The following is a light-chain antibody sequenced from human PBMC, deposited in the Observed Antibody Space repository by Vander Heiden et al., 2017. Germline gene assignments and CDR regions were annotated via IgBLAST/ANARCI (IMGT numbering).Light chain of an antibody. V-gene: IGLV1-44*01. CDR3: AAWDDSLNGPV. CDR2: SYN. Sequence: QSVLTQPPSASGTPGQRVTISCSGSSSNIGSNTVNWYQQLPGTAPKRLIYSYNQRPSGVPDRFSGSKSGTSASLAISGLQSEDEAGYYCAAWDDSLNGPVFGGGTKLTVL. J-gene: IGLJ3*02. CDR1: SSNIGSNT.